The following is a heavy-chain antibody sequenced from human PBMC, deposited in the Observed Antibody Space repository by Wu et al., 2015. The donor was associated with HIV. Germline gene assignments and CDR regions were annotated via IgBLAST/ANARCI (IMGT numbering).Heavy chain of an antibody. J-gene: IGHJ4*02. CDR1: GYTFTDYY. CDR2: INPNSGGT. D-gene: IGHD6-19*01. CDR3: VSLSQGLRYPFDY. Sequence: QVQLVQSGAEVKKPGASVKVSCKASGYTFTDYYMYWVRQAPGQGLEWMGWINPNSGGTNSAQKFQDRVTISSDSSVTTAYTELSSLKFEDMVEYSCVSLSQGLRYPFDYWGQGTLVTVSS. V-gene: IGHV1-2*01.